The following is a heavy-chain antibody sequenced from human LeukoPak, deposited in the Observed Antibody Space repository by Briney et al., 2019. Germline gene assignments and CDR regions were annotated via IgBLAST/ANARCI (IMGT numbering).Heavy chain of an antibody. CDR1: GFTFSSYS. CDR2: ISSSSSYI. CDR3: ARDGHYDFWSGYFDY. Sequence: GGSVRLSCAASGFTFSSYSINWVRQAPGKGLEWVSSISSSSSYIYYADSVKGRFTISRDNAKNSLYLQMNSLRAEDTAVYYCARDGHYDFWSGYFDYWGQGNLVTVSS. J-gene: IGHJ4*02. V-gene: IGHV3-21*01. D-gene: IGHD3-3*01.